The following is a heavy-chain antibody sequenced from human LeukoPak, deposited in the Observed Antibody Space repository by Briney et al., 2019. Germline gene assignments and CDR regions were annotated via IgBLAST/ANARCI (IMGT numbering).Heavy chain of an antibody. CDR3: ARGPTNDYGGKDLDL. V-gene: IGHV4-4*02. CDR2: INHRGST. J-gene: IGHJ2*01. D-gene: IGHD4-23*01. CDR1: GGSISSSNW. Sequence: SETLSLTCAVSGGSISSSNWWSWVRQPPGKGLEWIGEINHRGSTNYNPSLRSRVTMSVDTSKKQFSLKLISVTAADTAVFYCARGPTNDYGGKDLDLWGRGTLVTVSS.